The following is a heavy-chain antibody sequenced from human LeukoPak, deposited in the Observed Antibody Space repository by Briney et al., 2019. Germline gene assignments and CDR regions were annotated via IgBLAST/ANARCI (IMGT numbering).Heavy chain of an antibody. CDR3: ARGYSSSWPNLPFDP. Sequence: ASVKVSCKASGGTFSSYAISWVRQAPGQGLEWMGRIIPILGIANYAQKFQGRVTITADKSTSTTYMELSSLRSEDTAVYYCARGYSSSWPNLPFDPWGQGTLVTVSS. CDR1: GGTFSSYA. J-gene: IGHJ5*02. D-gene: IGHD6-13*01. V-gene: IGHV1-69*04. CDR2: IIPILGIA.